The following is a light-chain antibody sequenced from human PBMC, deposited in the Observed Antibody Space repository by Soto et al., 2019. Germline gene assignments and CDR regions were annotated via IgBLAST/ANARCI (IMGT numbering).Light chain of an antibody. CDR3: SSYAGSNNHVV. J-gene: IGLJ2*01. CDR2: EVS. Sequence: QSVLTQPPSASGSPGQSVTISCTGTSRDVGGYNYVSWYQQHPGKAPKLMIYEVSKRPSGVPDRFSGSKSGNTASLTVSGLQAEDEADYYCSSYAGSNNHVVFGGGTKLTVL. V-gene: IGLV2-8*01. CDR1: SRDVGGYNY.